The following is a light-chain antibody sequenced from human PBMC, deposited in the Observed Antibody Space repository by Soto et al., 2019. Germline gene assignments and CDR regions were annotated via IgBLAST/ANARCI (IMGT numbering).Light chain of an antibody. CDR2: DNN. Sequence: QSVLAQPPSVSAAPGQRVTISCSVSISNIGNNFVSWYQHLPGKAPELLIYDNNQRPSGIPDRFSGSKSGTSATLGITGLQTGDEADYYCGTWDSSLSVYVFGTGTKVTVL. CDR1: ISNIGNNF. J-gene: IGLJ1*01. CDR3: GTWDSSLSVYV. V-gene: IGLV1-51*01.